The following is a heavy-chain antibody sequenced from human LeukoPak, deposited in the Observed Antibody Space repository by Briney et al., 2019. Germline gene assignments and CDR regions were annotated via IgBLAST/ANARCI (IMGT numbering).Heavy chain of an antibody. D-gene: IGHD3-10*01. V-gene: IGHV4-34*01. Sequence: SETLSLTCAVYGGPFSGYYWSWIRQPPGKGLEWIGEINHSGSTNYNPSLKSRVTISVDTSKNQFSLKLSSVTAADTAVYYCARGTIAPSLPFDYWGQGTLVTVSS. J-gene: IGHJ4*02. CDR2: INHSGST. CDR1: GGPFSGYY. CDR3: ARGTIAPSLPFDY.